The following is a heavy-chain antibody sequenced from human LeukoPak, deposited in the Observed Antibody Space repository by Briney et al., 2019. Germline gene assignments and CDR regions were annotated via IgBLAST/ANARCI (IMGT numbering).Heavy chain of an antibody. CDR3: AKGIVEAIPVDY. CDR2: ISGSGGST. CDR1: GFSFSSYA. J-gene: IGHJ4*02. D-gene: IGHD2-21*01. V-gene: IGHV3-23*01. Sequence: GASLRLSCAASGFSFSSYAMSWVRQAPGKGLEWVSSISGSGGSTYYADSVKGRVTISRDNSKNTLYLQMNSLRAEDTAVYYRAKGIVEAIPVDYWGQGTLVTVSS.